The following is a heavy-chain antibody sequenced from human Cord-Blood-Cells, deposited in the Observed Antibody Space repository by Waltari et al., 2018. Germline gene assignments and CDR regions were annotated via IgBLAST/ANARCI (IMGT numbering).Heavy chain of an antibody. J-gene: IGHJ5*02. V-gene: IGHV4-39*01. Sequence: QLQLQESGPGLVKPSETLSLTCTVSGGSISSSSYYWGWIRQPPGKGLEWIGSIYYSGSTYYNPPLKSRVTISVDTSKNQCSLKLSSVTAADTAVYYCARHPLWFGELLGWFDPWGQGTLVTVSS. CDR1: GGSISSSSYY. CDR3: ARHPLWFGELLGWFDP. CDR2: IYYSGST. D-gene: IGHD3-10*01.